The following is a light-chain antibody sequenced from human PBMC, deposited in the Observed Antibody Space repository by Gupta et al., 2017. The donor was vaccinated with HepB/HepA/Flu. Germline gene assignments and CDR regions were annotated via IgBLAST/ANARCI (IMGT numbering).Light chain of an antibody. J-gene: IGKJ4*01. Sequence: EIVMTQSPATLSVSPGERATLSCRASQSVSSNLAWYQQKTGQAPRLLIYGASTRATGIPARFSGSGSGTEFTLTIGSLQSEDFAVYYCQQYNNWTPALTFGGGTKVEIK. CDR1: QSVSSN. V-gene: IGKV3-15*01. CDR2: GAS. CDR3: QQYNNWTPALT.